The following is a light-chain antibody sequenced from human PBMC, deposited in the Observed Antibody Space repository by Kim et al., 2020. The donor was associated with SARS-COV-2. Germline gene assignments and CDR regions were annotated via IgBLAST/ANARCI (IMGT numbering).Light chain of an antibody. CDR2: DTN. V-gene: IGLV7-43*01. CDR3: LLSHGGTWV. Sequence: QAVVTQEPSLTVSPGGTVTLTCASSSRAVSTGSYPNWFQQKPGQAPRTLIYDTNNRHSWTPARFSGSLLGGKAALTLSNVQPEDEADYYCLLSHGGTWVFGGGTQLTVL. CDR1: SRAVSTGSY. J-gene: IGLJ3*02.